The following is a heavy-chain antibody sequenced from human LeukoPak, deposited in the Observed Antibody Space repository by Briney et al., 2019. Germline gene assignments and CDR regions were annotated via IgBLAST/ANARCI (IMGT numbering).Heavy chain of an antibody. J-gene: IGHJ3*02. D-gene: IGHD1-26*01. CDR3: ARESPTGATLDAFDI. Sequence: GASVKVSCKASGYTFTSYGISWVRQAPGQGLEWMGWINPNSGGTNYAQKFQGRVTMTRDTSISTAYMELSRLRSDDTAVYYCARESPTGATLDAFDIWGQGTMVTVSS. V-gene: IGHV1-2*02. CDR1: GYTFTSYG. CDR2: INPNSGGT.